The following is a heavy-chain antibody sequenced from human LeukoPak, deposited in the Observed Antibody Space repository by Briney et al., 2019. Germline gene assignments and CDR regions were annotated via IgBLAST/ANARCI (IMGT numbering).Heavy chain of an antibody. V-gene: IGHV3-15*07. D-gene: IGHD3-9*01. CDR2: IKKRSDGGTT. CDR1: GFTFNNAW. CDR3: KRDWYHAFDF. J-gene: IGHJ3*01. Sequence: TGGSLRLSCAASGFTFNNAWMNWVRQAPGKGLEWVGRIKKRSDGGTTDYAAPVKDRFVISRDDSQDTLYLQMNTLKTEDTAVYCCKRDWYHAFDFRGQGTVATSS.